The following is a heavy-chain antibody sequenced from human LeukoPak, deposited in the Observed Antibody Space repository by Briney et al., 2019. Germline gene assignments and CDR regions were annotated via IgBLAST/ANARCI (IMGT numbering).Heavy chain of an antibody. V-gene: IGHV4-39*01. CDR1: GGSISSSSYY. J-gene: IGHJ4*02. CDR3: ARHLGDWSAFDY. CDR2: IYYSGST. D-gene: IGHD2-21*01. Sequence: SETLSLTCTVPGGSISSSSYYWGWIRQPPGKGLEWIGSIYYSGSTYYNPSLKSRVTISVDTSKNQFSLKLSSVTAADTAVYYCARHLGDWSAFDYWGQGTLVTVSS.